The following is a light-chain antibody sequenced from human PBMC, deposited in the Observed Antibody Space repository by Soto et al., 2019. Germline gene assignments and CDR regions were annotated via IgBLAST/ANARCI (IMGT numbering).Light chain of an antibody. Sequence: EMVLTQSPGTLSLSPGERATLSCWASQSVRRRYLAWYQQKPGQPPRLLIYGASSRATGITDRFSGSGSGTDFILTISRLEPEDFAVYYCQQYGTSPRSFGQGTKVEIK. CDR3: QQYGTSPRS. CDR2: GAS. CDR1: QSVRRRY. V-gene: IGKV3-20*01. J-gene: IGKJ1*01.